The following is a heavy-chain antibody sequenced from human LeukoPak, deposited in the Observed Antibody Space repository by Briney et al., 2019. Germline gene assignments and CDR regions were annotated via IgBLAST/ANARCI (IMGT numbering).Heavy chain of an antibody. Sequence: SETLSLTCTVSSGSISPYYWSWIRQPPGKGLEWIGYIHFTGSTDYNPSLKSRVSMSVDTSINQCSLRVSSVTAADTAVYYCARVSSAYYGMDVWGQGTTVTVSS. CDR3: ARVSSAYYGMDV. CDR2: IHFTGST. J-gene: IGHJ6*02. V-gene: IGHV4-59*08. CDR1: SGSISPYY.